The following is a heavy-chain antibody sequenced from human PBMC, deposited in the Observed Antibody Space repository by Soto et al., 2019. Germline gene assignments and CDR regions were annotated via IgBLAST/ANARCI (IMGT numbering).Heavy chain of an antibody. CDR1: EYTFSSYA. D-gene: IGHD7-27*01. J-gene: IGHJ4*02. CDR2: INAGYGNT. CDR3: AIDTGDGTFDF. Sequence: QVHLVQSGAEVRKPGASVKVSCKASEYTFSSYAMHWVRHAPGQRLEWMGWINAGYGNTKSSQKFQDRVTISRDTAASTAYMELTSLRSEDTAVYYCAIDTGDGTFDFWGQGTLVTVSS. V-gene: IGHV1-3*01.